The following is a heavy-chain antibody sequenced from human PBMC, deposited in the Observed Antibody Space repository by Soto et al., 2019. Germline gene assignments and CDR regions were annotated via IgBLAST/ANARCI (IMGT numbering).Heavy chain of an antibody. CDR2: IWYDGSNK. CDR3: ARQYYDFWSGHSYYYYMGV. Sequence: QVQLVESGGGVVQPGRSLRLSCAASGFTFSSYGMHWVRQAPGKGLEWVAVIWYDGSNKYYADSVKGRFTISRDNSKNTLYLQMNSLRAEDTAVYYCARQYYDFWSGHSYYYYMGVWGKGTTVTVSS. V-gene: IGHV3-33*01. D-gene: IGHD3-3*01. CDR1: GFTFSSYG. J-gene: IGHJ6*03.